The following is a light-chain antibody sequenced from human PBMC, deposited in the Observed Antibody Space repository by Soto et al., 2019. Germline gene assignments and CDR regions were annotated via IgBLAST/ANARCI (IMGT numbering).Light chain of an antibody. CDR3: QSYDSSLSGSGV. CDR1: SSNIGAGYD. J-gene: IGLJ1*01. CDR2: TNS. Sequence: VLTQPPSVSGAPGQRVTISCTGSSSNIGAGYDVHWYQQLPGTAPKLLIYTNSNRPSGVPDRFSGFKSGTSASLAITGLQAEDEAEYYCQSYDSSLSGSGVFGTGTKVTVL. V-gene: IGLV1-40*01.